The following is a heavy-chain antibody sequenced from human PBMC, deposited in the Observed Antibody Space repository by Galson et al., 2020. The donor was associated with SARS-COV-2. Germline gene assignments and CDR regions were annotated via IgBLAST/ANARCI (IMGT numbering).Heavy chain of an antibody. D-gene: IGHD7-27*01. CDR3: AKGAKNWGSGNWFDP. V-gene: IGHV3-23*01. CDR1: GFTFSSYA. CDR2: ISGRGGTT. Sequence: GESLKISCEASGFTFSSYAMGWVRQAPGKGLEWVSGISGRGGTTDYAGSVKGRFTISRDNSKNTLYLQMNSLRGEDTAVYYCAKGAKNWGSGNWFDPWGQGTLVTVSS. J-gene: IGHJ5*02.